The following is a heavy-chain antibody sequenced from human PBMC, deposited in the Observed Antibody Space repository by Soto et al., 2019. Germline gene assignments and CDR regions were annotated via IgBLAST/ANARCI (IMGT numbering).Heavy chain of an antibody. J-gene: IGHJ6*02. Sequence: QVQLVQSGAEVKKPGASVKVSCKASGYTFTSYGISWVRQAPGQGLEWMGWISAYNGNTNYAQKLQGRVTMTTDTSTSTAYMELRSLRSDDTAVYYCAIKIFGVVTDDPSHYYYGMDVWGQGTTVTVSS. CDR2: ISAYNGNT. V-gene: IGHV1-18*04. CDR3: AIKIFGVVTDDPSHYYYGMDV. D-gene: IGHD3-3*01. CDR1: GYTFTSYG.